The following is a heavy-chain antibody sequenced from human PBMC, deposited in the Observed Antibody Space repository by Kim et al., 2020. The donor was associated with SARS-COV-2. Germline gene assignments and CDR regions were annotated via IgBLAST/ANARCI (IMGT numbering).Heavy chain of an antibody. CDR3: AREKVIVVVTVDWYFVL. D-gene: IGHD2-21*02. Sequence: SETLSLTCAVSGGSISSSNWWSWVRPPPGKGLSWIGEIYHSGSTNYNPSLKTRVTISVDKSKNQFSLKLGSVTAADTDVYYCAREKVIVVVTVDWYFVLWGRGTLVTVSS. V-gene: IGHV4-4*02. CDR2: IYHSGST. J-gene: IGHJ2*01. CDR1: GGSISSSNW.